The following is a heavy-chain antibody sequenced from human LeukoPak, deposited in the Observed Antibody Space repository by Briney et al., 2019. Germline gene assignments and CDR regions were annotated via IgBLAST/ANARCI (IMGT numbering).Heavy chain of an antibody. CDR3: ARDPPRGYGLDV. Sequence: SGTLSLTCTVSGGSISNSNWWSWVRQTPGKGLEWIGEICPSGSTNYNPSLKSRVTISVDKSKNQYSLNLSSVTAADTAVYYCARDPPRGYGLDVWGPGITVTVS. CDR1: GGSISNSNW. V-gene: IGHV4-4*02. J-gene: IGHJ6*02. CDR2: ICPSGST.